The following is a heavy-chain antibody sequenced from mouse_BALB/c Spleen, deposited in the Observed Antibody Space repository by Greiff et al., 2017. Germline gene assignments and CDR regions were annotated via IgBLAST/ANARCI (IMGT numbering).Heavy chain of an antibody. V-gene: IGHV5-6-5*01. CDR3: ARGGGYDFPYAMDY. CDR2: ISSGGST. J-gene: IGHJ4*01. D-gene: IGHD2-2*01. Sequence: EVKVVESGGGLVKPGGSLKLSCAASGFTFSSYAMSWVRQTPEKRLEWVASISSGGSTYYPDSVKGRFTISRDNARNILYLQMSSLRSEDTAMYYCARGGGYDFPYAMDYWGQGTSVTVSS. CDR1: GFTFSSYA.